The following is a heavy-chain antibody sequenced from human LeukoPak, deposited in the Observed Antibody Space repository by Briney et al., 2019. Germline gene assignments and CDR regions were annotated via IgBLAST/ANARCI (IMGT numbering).Heavy chain of an antibody. CDR1: GDSITTYY. CDR2: IYYSGST. Sequence: PSETLSLTCTVSGDSITTYYWSWLRQPPGKGLEWLGYIYYSGSTGYNPSLKSRVTISVDTSKNHFSLNLSSVTAADTALYYCARFAATPPYYQYYYMDVWGKGTTVTISS. CDR3: ARFAATPPYYQYYYMDV. D-gene: IGHD2-15*01. J-gene: IGHJ6*03. V-gene: IGHV4-59*01.